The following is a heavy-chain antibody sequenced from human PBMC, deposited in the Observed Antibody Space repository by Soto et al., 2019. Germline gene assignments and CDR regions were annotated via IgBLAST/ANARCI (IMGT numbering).Heavy chain of an antibody. Sequence: QVQLVQSGAEVKKPGASVKVSCKVSGYTLTELSMHWVRQAPGKGLEWMGGFDPEDGETIYAQKFQGRVTMTEDTSTDTAYMELSSLRSEDTAVYYCATGGFRPYGSGRHDAFDIWGQGTMVTVSS. V-gene: IGHV1-24*01. CDR3: ATGGFRPYGSGRHDAFDI. J-gene: IGHJ3*02. CDR1: GYTLTELS. CDR2: FDPEDGET. D-gene: IGHD3-10*01.